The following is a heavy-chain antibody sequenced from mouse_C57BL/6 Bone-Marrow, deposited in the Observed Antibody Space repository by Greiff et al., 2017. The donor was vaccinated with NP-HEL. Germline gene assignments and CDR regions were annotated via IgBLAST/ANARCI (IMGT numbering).Heavy chain of an antibody. CDR2: IDPSDSET. CDR1: GYTFTSYW. V-gene: IGHV1-52*01. Sequence: QVQLQQPGAELVRPGSSVKLSCKASGYTFTSYWMHWVKQRPIQGLEWIGNIDPSDSETHYNQKFKDKATLTVDKSSSTAYMQLSSLTSEDSAVYYCASGSSYSRYFDYWGKGTTLTVSS. CDR3: ASGSSYSRYFDY. J-gene: IGHJ2*01. D-gene: IGHD1-1*01.